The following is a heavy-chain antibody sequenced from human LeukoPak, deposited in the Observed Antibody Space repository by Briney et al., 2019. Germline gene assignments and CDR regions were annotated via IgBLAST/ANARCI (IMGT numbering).Heavy chain of an antibody. CDR1: GFTFSNYA. J-gene: IGHJ5*02. V-gene: IGHV3-23*05. CDR3: AKALDSSGYYTSDP. Sequence: PGGSLRLSCAASGFTFSNYAMNWVRQAPGKGLEWVSLISTSGNTHYADSVKGRFIISRDNSQSTLYLQMNSLREDDTAVHFCAKALDSSGYYTSDPWGQGILVTVSS. D-gene: IGHD3-22*01. CDR2: ISTSGNT.